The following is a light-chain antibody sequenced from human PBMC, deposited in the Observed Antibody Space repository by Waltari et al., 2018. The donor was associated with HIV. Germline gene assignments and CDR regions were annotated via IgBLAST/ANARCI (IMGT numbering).Light chain of an antibody. CDR3: QQSDNVPLT. V-gene: IGKV1-39*01. J-gene: IGKJ4*01. CDR2: TAS. Sequence: DTQMTQSPSSLSASVGDKITITCRASRNISTYLNWFQQKSGQAPKLLIYTASNLRSGVPSRFSGSGSGTEFTLTISRLKPEDFGTYFCQQSDNVPLTFGGGTRVE. CDR1: RNISTY.